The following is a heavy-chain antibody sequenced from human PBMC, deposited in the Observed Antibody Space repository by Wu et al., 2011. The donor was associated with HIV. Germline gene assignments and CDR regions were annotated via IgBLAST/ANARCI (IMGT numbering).Heavy chain of an antibody. CDR2: IHPRGGGT. D-gene: IGHD3-3*01. V-gene: IGHV1-46*01. Sequence: QVQLVQSGAEVKKPGSSVKVSCKASGGTFSRSAISWVRQAPGQGLEWMGIIHPRGGGTTYAQKFQGRVTMTSDTSTSTVYMVLSSLKFEDTAMYYCARDFGFGNFGRGYLDFWGQGTLVTVSS. J-gene: IGHJ4*02. CDR3: ARDFGFGNFGRGYLDF. CDR1: GGTFSRSA.